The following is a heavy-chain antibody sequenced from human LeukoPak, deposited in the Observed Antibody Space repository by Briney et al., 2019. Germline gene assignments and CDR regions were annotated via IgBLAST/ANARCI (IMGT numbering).Heavy chain of an antibody. V-gene: IGHV1-18*01. J-gene: IGHJ4*02. D-gene: IGHD2-2*01. Sequence: ASVKVSCKASGYTFTSYGISWVRQAPGQGLEWMGWISAYNGNTNYAQKLQGRVTMTTDTSTSTAYMELRSLRSDDTAVYYCARGPLGGDIVVVPAATVAAPFDYWGQGTLVTVSS. CDR2: ISAYNGNT. CDR1: GYTFTSYG. CDR3: ARGPLGGDIVVVPAATVAAPFDY.